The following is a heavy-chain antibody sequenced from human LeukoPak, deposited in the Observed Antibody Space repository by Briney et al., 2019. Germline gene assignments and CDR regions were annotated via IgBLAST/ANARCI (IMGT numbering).Heavy chain of an antibody. J-gene: IGHJ3*02. Sequence: SETLSLTCAVYGGSFSGYYWSWIRQPPGKGLEWIGEINHSGSTNYNPSLKSRVTISVDTSKNQFSLKLSSVTAADTAVYYCARGRVRGVTTKAFDIWGQGTMVTVSS. V-gene: IGHV4-34*01. CDR3: ARGRVRGVTTKAFDI. CDR2: INHSGST. D-gene: IGHD3-10*01. CDR1: GGSFSGYY.